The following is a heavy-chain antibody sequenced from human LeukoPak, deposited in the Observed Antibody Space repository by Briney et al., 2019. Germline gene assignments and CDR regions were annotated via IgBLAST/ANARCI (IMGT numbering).Heavy chain of an antibody. D-gene: IGHD1-26*01. CDR2: IYYSGST. V-gene: IGHV4-31*03. CDR3: ARGMDGSYPSGYFDY. J-gene: IGHJ4*02. CDR1: GGSISSGGYY. Sequence: SETLSLTCTVSGGSISSGGYYWSWIRQHPGKGLEWIGYIYYSGSTYYNPSLKSRVTISVDTSKNQFSLKLSSVTAADTAVYYCARGMDGSYPSGYFDYWGQGTLVTVSS.